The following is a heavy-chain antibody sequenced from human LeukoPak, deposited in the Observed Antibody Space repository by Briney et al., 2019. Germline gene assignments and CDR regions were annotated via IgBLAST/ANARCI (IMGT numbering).Heavy chain of an antibody. J-gene: IGHJ5*02. CDR1: GFTFDNFA. CDR2: ISGSGGAT. Sequence: GGSLRLSCAASGFTFDNFAINWVRQAPGKGLEWVSVISGSGGATYYADSVRGRFTVSRDDSKNTLYLQMSSLRAEDTAVYYCAKDSGAIIIIPAAMGSWGQGTLVTVPS. CDR3: AKDSGAIIIIPAAMGS. V-gene: IGHV3-23*01. D-gene: IGHD2-2*01.